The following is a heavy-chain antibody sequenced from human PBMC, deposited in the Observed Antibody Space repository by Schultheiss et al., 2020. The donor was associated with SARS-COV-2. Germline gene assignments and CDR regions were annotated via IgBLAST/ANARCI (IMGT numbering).Heavy chain of an antibody. V-gene: IGHV3-30*18. J-gene: IGHJ4*02. CDR2: ISYDGSNK. D-gene: IGHD6-13*01. CDR3: AKSFIAAARG. CDR1: GFTFSSYG. Sequence: GGSLRLSCAASGFTFSSYGMHWVRQAPGKGLEWVAVISYDGSNKYYADSVKGRFTISRDNSKNTLYLQMNSLRAEDTAVYYCAKSFIAAARGWGQGTLVTVSS.